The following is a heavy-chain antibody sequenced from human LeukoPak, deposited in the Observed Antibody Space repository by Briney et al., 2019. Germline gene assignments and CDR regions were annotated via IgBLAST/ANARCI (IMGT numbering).Heavy chain of an antibody. D-gene: IGHD4-17*01. Sequence: PSETLSLTCTVSGGSISSSSYYWGWIRQPPGKGLEWIGSIYYSGSTYYNPSLKSRVTISVDTSKNQFSLKLSSVTAADTAVYYCARHPSYGDLLLIFDYWGQGTLVTVSS. CDR3: ARHPSYGDLLLIFDY. CDR2: IYYSGST. J-gene: IGHJ4*02. V-gene: IGHV4-39*01. CDR1: GGSISSSSYY.